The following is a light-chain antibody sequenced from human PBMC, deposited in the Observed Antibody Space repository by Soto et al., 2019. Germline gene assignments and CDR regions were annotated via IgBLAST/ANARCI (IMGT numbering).Light chain of an antibody. V-gene: IGKV3-15*01. CDR3: QRYNNSLT. J-gene: IGKJ2*01. CDR2: GSS. Sequence: EIVMTQSPATLSVSPGARATLSCRASQSVSSNLAWYQQKPGQAPRLLIYGSSTRATGIPARFSGSGSGTEFTITSSRLQSDAFAFYYCQRYNNSLTFGQGTTWDIK. CDR1: QSVSSN.